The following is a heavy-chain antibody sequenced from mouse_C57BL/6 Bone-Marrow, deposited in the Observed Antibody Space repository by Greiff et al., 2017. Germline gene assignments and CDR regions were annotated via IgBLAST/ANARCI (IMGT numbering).Heavy chain of an antibody. V-gene: IGHV1-50*01. D-gene: IGHD4-1*01. CDR2: IDPSDSYT. CDR3: ASPGAWFAY. Sequence: VQLQQPGAELVKPGASVKLSCKASGYTFTSYWMQWVKQRPGQGLEWIGEIDPSDSYTNYNQKFKGKATLTVDTSSSTAYMQRSSLPSEDSAVYYCASPGAWFAYWGQGTLVTVSA. CDR1: GYTFTSYW. J-gene: IGHJ3*01.